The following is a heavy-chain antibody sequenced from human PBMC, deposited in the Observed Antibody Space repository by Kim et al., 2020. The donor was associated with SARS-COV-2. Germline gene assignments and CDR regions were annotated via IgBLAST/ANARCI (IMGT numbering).Heavy chain of an antibody. Sequence: SETLSLTCTVSGGSVSSGSYYWSWIRQPPGKGLEWIGYIYYSGSTNYNPSLKSRVTISVDTSKNQFSLKLSSVTAADTAVYYCARAMVRGGELDYWGQGTLGTVSS. D-gene: IGHD3-10*01. CDR2: IYYSGST. J-gene: IGHJ4*02. CDR1: GGSVSSGSYY. CDR3: ARAMVRGGELDY. V-gene: IGHV4-61*01.